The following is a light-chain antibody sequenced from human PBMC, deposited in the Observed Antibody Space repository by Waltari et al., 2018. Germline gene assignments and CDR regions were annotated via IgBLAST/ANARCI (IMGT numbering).Light chain of an antibody. CDR2: EVT. CDR1: RSALGGSTY. CDR3: SSYAGSNNLV. V-gene: IGLV2-8*01. Sequence: QSALTQPPSASGSPGPSVTIPCTGTRSALGGSTYVSWYQQHPGKAPKLMISEVTKRPAGVPDRFSGSKSGNTASLTVSGLQAEDEADYYCSSYAGSNNLVFGGGTKLTVL. J-gene: IGLJ2*01.